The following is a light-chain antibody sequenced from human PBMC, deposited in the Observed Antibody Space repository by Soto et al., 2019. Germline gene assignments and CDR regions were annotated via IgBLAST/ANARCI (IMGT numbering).Light chain of an antibody. CDR3: QQYYRPWT. Sequence: DIVMTQSPDSLAVSLGERATINCKSSQSVFYSSNNKNYLAWYQQKPGQPPKLLIYWASTRESGVPDRFSGSVSGTDFTLTISSLHAEDVAVYYCQQYYRPWTFGQGTKVELK. CDR2: WAS. CDR1: QSVFYSSNNKNY. V-gene: IGKV4-1*01. J-gene: IGKJ1*01.